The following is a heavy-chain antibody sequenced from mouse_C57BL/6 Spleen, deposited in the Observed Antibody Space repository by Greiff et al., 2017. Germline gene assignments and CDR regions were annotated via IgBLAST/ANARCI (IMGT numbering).Heavy chain of an antibody. CDR3: ARKGYDYAMDY. D-gene: IGHD2-2*01. CDR2: IYPRDGST. V-gene: IGHV1-85*01. CDR1: GYTFTSYD. J-gene: IGHJ4*01. Sequence: QVQLKESGPELVKPGASVKLSCKASGYTFTSYDINWVKQRPGQGLEWIGWIYPRDGSTKYNEKFKGEATLTVDTSSSTAYMELHSLTSEDSAVYFCARKGYDYAMDYWGQGTSVTVSS.